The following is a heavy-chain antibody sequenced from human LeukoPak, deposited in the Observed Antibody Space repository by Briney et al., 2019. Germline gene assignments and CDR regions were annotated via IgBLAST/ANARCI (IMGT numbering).Heavy chain of an antibody. CDR1: GGSTGSSSYH. D-gene: IGHD6-13*01. Sequence: NASETLSLTCTVSGGSTGSSSYHWGWIRQPPGKGLEWIGTIYYTGSTYYNPSLKSRVTISVDTSKNQFSLKLTSVTAADTAVYYCARWAMAAADYWGQGTLVTVSS. J-gene: IGHJ4*02. CDR2: IYYTGST. CDR3: ARWAMAAADY. V-gene: IGHV4-39*01.